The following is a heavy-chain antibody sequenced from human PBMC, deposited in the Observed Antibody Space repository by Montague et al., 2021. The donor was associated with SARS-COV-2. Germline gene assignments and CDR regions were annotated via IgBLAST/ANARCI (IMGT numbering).Heavy chain of an antibody. CDR1: SWNSGAD. CDR3: ARGGVQSVDTFTGSAVPNYFDP. D-gene: IGHD3-9*01. CDR2: VCFHETT. V-gene: IGHV4-59*01. J-gene: IGHJ5*02. Sequence: SETLSLTCSRLGSWNSGADRKCTRLTSGNQSNSYGFVCFHETTKYNPSLKSRVTISVDSSKKQFSLKLTSVTAADTAVYYCARGGVQSVDTFTGSAVPNYFDPWGQGILVSVSS.